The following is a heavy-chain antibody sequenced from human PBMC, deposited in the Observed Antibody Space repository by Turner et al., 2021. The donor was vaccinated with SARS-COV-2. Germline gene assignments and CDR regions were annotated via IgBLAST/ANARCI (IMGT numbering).Heavy chain of an antibody. CDR1: GYTFTNYY. CDR3: ARVGGAFDI. J-gene: IGHJ3*02. CDR2: INPSCGST. Sequence: QVQRVQSGAEVKKPGASVKVSCKAAGYTFTNYYMQWVRQAPGQGLEWMGIINPSCGSTGYAQKFQGRVTMTRDTSTSTVYMEMSSLRSEDTAVYYCARVGGAFDIWGQGTMVTVSS. V-gene: IGHV1-46*01.